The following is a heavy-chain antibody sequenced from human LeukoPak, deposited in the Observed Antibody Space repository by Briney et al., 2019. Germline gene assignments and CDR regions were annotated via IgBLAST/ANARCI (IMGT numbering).Heavy chain of an antibody. V-gene: IGHV1-18*01. Sequence: VASVKVSCKASGYTFTSYGISWVRQAPGQGLEWMGWISAYNGNTNYAQKLQGRVTMTTDTSTSTAYMELRSLRSDDTAVYYCARDVAAAGTTGFGNWFDPWGQGTLVTVSS. CDR3: ARDVAAAGTTGFGNWFDP. D-gene: IGHD6-13*01. CDR2: ISAYNGNT. CDR1: GYTFTSYG. J-gene: IGHJ5*02.